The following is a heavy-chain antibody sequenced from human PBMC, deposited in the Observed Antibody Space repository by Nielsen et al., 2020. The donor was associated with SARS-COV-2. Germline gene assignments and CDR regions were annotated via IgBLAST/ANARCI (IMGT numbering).Heavy chain of an antibody. CDR1: GGPISSGGYY. D-gene: IGHD5-12*01. CDR2: IYFSGRT. CDR3: ARESSGYDHYNYGMDV. J-gene: IGHJ6*02. V-gene: IGHV4-31*03. Sequence: SETLSLTVTASGGPISSGGYYGSWIRHHTGKGLEWIGYIYFSGRTCYNPSLKSRVTISVDTSKNQFSLSLSSVTAADTAVYYCARESSGYDHYNYGMDVWGQGTTVTVSS.